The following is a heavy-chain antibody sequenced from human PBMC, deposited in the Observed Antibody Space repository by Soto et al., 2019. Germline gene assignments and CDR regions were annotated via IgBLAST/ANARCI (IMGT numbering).Heavy chain of an antibody. CDR3: VPLHPSSIAARPGMDV. D-gene: IGHD6-6*01. CDR2: IIPIFGTT. Sequence: SVKVSCKASGGTFSSYAITWVRQAPGQGLEWMGGIIPIFGTTNYAQKFQGRVTITADESTSTAYMELSSLRSEDTAVYYCVPLHPSSIAARPGMDVWGKGTTVTVSS. CDR1: GGTFSSYA. V-gene: IGHV1-69*13. J-gene: IGHJ6*04.